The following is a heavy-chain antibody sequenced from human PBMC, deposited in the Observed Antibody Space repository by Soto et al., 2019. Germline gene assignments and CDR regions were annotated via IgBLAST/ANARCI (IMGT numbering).Heavy chain of an antibody. D-gene: IGHD3-10*01. CDR2: ISWNSGSI. CDR3: AKSFLWFGQLYYMDV. J-gene: IGHJ6*03. V-gene: IGHV3-9*01. Sequence: PGGSLRLSCAASGFTFDDYAMHWVRQAPGKGLEWVSGISWNSGSIGYADSVKGRFTISRDNSKNTLYLQMNSLRAEDTAVYYCAKSFLWFGQLYYMDVWGKGTTVTVSS. CDR1: GFTFDDYA.